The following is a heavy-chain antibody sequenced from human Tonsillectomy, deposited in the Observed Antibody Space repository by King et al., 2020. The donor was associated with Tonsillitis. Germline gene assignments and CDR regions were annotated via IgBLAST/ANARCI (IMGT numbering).Heavy chain of an antibody. CDR2: ISGSGGST. J-gene: IGHJ3*02. CDR3: AKDRAGSGTYFSSAVDI. Sequence: VQLVESGGGLVQPGGSLRLSCVASGFTVRGYAMSWVRQAPGKGLEWVSGISGSGGSTYYADSVKGRFTISRDNAKNTLYLQMSTLRVEDTALYYCAKDRAGSGTYFSSAVDIWGQGTVVTVSS. D-gene: IGHD1-26*01. CDR1: GFTVRGYA. V-gene: IGHV3-23*04.